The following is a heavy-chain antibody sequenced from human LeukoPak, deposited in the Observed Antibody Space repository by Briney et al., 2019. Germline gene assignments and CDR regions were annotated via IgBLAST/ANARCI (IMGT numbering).Heavy chain of an antibody. D-gene: IGHD2-15*01. V-gene: IGHV7-4-1*01. J-gene: IGHJ5*02. Sequence: ASVKVSCKASGYPFTIYSMNWVRQAPGKGLEWMGWINTDTGNPAYARGFTGRFVFSLDTSVSTAYLQIGSLKREDTAIYYCARAGDCTGGTCNNWFAPWGQGTLVTVSS. CDR3: ARAGDCTGGTCNNWFAP. CDR1: GYPFTIYS. CDR2: INTDTGNP.